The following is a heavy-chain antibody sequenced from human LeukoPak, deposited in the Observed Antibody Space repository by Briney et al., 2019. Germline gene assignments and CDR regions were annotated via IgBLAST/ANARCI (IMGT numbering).Heavy chain of an antibody. J-gene: IGHJ1*01. D-gene: IGHD4-17*01. Sequence: SETLSLTCAVSGASISSHYWSWIRQPPGKGLEWIGYTSGSISDNPSLKSRVAVSVDTSKNQFSLKLSSVTAADTAVYYCARHGDYGDYEYFQHWGQGTLVTVSS. CDR1: GASISSHY. CDR3: ARHGDYGDYEYFQH. V-gene: IGHV4-59*08. CDR2: TSGSI.